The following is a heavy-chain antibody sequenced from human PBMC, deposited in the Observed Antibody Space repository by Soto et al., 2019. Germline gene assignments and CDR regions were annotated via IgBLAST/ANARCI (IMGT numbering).Heavy chain of an antibody. D-gene: IGHD4-4*01. CDR3: AKPPVITASYFYYGMDV. V-gene: IGHV3-23*01. CDR2: ISGSGIST. J-gene: IGHJ6*02. Sequence: EVQLLESGGGLVQPGGSLRLSCAAPGFTFSPYPMSWVRQAPGKGLEWVSGISGSGISTYYADSVKGRFTISRDNSENTVFLQMNSLRAEDTAVYYCAKPPVITASYFYYGMDVWGQGTTVTVSS. CDR1: GFTFSPYP.